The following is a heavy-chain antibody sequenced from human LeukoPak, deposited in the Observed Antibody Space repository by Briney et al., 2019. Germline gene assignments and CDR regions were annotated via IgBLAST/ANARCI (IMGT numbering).Heavy chain of an antibody. J-gene: IGHJ4*02. V-gene: IGHV3-53*05. CDR3: ARDVRGIAAAGTPHFDY. D-gene: IGHD6-13*01. CDR2: IYTDGTT. Sequence: PGGSLRLSCAASGFTVSSNYMSWVRQAPGKGLEGGSVIYTDGTTYYTDSVKGRFTISRDNSKNTLYLQMNSLRAEDTAVYYCARDVRGIAAAGTPHFDYWGQGTLVTVSS. CDR1: GFTVSSNY.